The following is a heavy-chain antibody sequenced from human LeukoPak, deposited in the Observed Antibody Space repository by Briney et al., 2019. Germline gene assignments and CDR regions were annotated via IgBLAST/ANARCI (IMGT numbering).Heavy chain of an antibody. CDR2: GNDSGGT. D-gene: IGHD3-3*01. J-gene: IGHJ4*02. CDR1: GGSLNGHY. Sequence: SETLSLTCAVYGGSLNGHYWSWIRQSPGKGLEWIGEGNDSGGTKYNPSLKSRVTISADMSKNQFSLKLSSVTAADTAVYYCASASSGYYDYWGQGTLVTVSS. CDR3: ASASSGYYDY. V-gene: IGHV4-34*01.